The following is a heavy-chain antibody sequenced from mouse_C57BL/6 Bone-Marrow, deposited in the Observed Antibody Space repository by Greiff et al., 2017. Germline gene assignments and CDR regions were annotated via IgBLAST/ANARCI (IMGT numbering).Heavy chain of an antibody. J-gene: IGHJ2*01. CDR3: TTVDYAYFDY. CDR1: GFNIKDDY. Sequence: VQLQQSGAELVRPGASVKLSCTASGFNIKDDYMHWVKQRPEQGLEWIGWIDPENGDTEYASKFQGKATITADTSSNTAYLQLSSLTSEDTAVYDCTTVDYAYFDYWGQGTTLTVSS. CDR2: IDPENGDT. V-gene: IGHV14-4*01. D-gene: IGHD2-4*01.